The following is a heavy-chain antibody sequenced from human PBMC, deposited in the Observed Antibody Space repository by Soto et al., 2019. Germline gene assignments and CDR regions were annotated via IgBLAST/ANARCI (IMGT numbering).Heavy chain of an antibody. CDR1: GGTFSSYA. J-gene: IGHJ4*02. Sequence: QVQLVQSGAEVKKPGSSVKVSCKASGGTFSSYAISWVRQAPGQGLEWMGGIIPIFGTANYAQKFQGRVTITADESTSTAFRELSSQRSEDTAVYYCARGAYSSSPWTLDYWGQGTLVTVSS. CDR3: ARGAYSSSPWTLDY. V-gene: IGHV1-69*19. CDR2: IIPIFGTA. D-gene: IGHD6-13*01.